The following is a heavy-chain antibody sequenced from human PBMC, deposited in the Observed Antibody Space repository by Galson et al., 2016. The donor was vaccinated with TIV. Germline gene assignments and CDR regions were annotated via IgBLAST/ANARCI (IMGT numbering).Heavy chain of an antibody. CDR1: GYRFIGYY. V-gene: IGHV1-2*02. D-gene: IGHD2-21*01. Sequence: SVKVSCKASGYRFIGYYIHWARQAPGRGPEWMGCINPGNGDTKYAQIFQGSVTLTWDTSVSTAYMELTSLRSDDTAVYFCAKESDWGVAEFDFWGQGTPVSVSS. J-gene: IGHJ4*02. CDR2: INPGNGDT. CDR3: AKESDWGVAEFDF.